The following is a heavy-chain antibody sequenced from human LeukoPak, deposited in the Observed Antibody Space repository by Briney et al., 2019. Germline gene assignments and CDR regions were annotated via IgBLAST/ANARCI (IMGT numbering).Heavy chain of an antibody. CDR3: ARVSYCSSTSCPHYFDY. Sequence: SETLSLTCTVSGGSFSSYYWSWIRQPPGKGLEWIGYIYYSGSTNYNPSLKSRVTISVDTSKNQFSLKLSSVTAADTAVYYCARVSYCSSTSCPHYFDYWGQGTLVTVSS. V-gene: IGHV4-59*01. CDR1: GGSFSSYY. J-gene: IGHJ4*02. D-gene: IGHD2-2*01. CDR2: IYYSGST.